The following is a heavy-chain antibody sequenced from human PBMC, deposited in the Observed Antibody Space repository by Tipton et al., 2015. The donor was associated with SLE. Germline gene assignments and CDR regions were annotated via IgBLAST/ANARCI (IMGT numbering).Heavy chain of an antibody. Sequence: LRLSCTVSGGSISCHYWSWIRQPPGKGLEWIGYIYFTGSTNYNPSLKSRVTISVDMSKNQFSLKLTSVTAADTAVYYCARGGGSPSYWGQGTLVTVSS. V-gene: IGHV4-59*11. J-gene: IGHJ4*02. CDR1: GGSISCHY. CDR2: IYFTGST. CDR3: ARGGGSPSY. D-gene: IGHD2-15*01.